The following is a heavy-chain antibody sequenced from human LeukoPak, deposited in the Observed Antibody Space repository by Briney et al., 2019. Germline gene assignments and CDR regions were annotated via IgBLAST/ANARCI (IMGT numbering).Heavy chain of an antibody. J-gene: IGHJ4*02. V-gene: IGHV1-18*01. D-gene: IGHD1-26*01. CDR2: ISIYNANT. Sequence: ASVKVSCKASGYTFISFGISWVRQAPGQGLEWMGWISIYNANTNYAQKFQGRVTMTTDTSTSTAYMELRSLRSDDTAVYYCARGLGSTGKFDYWGQGTLVTVSS. CDR1: GYTFISFG. CDR3: ARGLGSTGKFDY.